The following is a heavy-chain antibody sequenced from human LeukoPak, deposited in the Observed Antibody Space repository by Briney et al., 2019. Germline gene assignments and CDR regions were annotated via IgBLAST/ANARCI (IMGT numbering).Heavy chain of an antibody. Sequence: GASVKVSCKASGGTFSSYTFSWVRQAPGQGLEWMGRIIPILGIANYAQKFQGRVTITADKSTSTAYMELSSLRSEDTAVYYCARDQGGIAVAGYYYYGMDVWGQGTTVTVSS. CDR3: ARDQGGIAVAGYYYYGMDV. V-gene: IGHV1-69*04. J-gene: IGHJ6*02. CDR1: GGTFSSYT. CDR2: IIPILGIA. D-gene: IGHD6-19*01.